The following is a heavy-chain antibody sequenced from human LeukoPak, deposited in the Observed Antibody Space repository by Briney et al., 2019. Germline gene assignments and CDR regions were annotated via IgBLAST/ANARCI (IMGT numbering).Heavy chain of an antibody. CDR3: ARAGGYSYGSNY. V-gene: IGHV4-34*01. D-gene: IGHD5-18*01. CDR2: INHSGST. CDR1: GGSFSGYY. Sequence: ETLSLTCAVYGGSFSGYYWSWIRQPPGKGLEWIGEINHSGSTNYNPSLKSRVTISVDTSKNQFSLKLSSVTAADTAVYYCARAGGYSYGSNYWGQGTLVTVSS. J-gene: IGHJ4*02.